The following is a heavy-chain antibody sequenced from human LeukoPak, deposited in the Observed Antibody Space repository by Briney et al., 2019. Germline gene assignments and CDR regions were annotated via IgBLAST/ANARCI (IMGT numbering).Heavy chain of an antibody. CDR1: GFTFDDYV. D-gene: IGHD1-26*01. CDR3: VKVWQPGRSYAFDI. CDR2: ISGDGGST. V-gene: IGHV3-43*02. Sequence: GGSLRLPCAASGFTFDDYVMHWVRQAPGKGLEWVSLISGDGGSTYYADSVKGRFTISRDNNKNSLYLQMNSLRTEDTALYYCVKVWQPGRSYAFDIWGQGTMVTVSS. J-gene: IGHJ3*02.